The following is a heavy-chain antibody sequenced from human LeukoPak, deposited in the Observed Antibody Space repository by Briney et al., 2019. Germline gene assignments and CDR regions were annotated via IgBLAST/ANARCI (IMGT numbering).Heavy chain of an antibody. V-gene: IGHV3-15*01. D-gene: IGHD3-16*01. Sequence: GGSLRLSCAASTFTFSNAWMSWVRQAPGKGLEWVGRIKSKTAGGTTDYAAPVKGRFTISRDDSKNTLYLQMNSLKTEDTAVYYCTTVWRYWGQGTLVTVSS. CDR1: TFTFSNAW. CDR3: TTVWRY. CDR2: IKSKTAGGTT. J-gene: IGHJ4*02.